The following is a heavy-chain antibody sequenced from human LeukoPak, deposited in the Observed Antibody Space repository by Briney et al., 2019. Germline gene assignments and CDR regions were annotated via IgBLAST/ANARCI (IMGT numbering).Heavy chain of an antibody. V-gene: IGHV1-2*02. CDR2: INPNSGDT. Sequence: ASVKVSCKASGYTFTGYYMHWVRQAPGQGLEWMGWINPNSGDTNYAQKFQGRVTMTRDTSISTAYMELSRLRSDDTAVYYCASGPSDLGSSSQYWGQGTLVTVSS. J-gene: IGHJ4*02. D-gene: IGHD6-6*01. CDR3: ASGPSDLGSSSQY. CDR1: GYTFTGYY.